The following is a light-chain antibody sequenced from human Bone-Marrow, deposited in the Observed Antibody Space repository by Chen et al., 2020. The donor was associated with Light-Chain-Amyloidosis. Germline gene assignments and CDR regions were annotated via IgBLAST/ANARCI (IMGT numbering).Light chain of an antibody. J-gene: IGKJ1*01. V-gene: IGKV1-5*03. CDR2: KAS. CDR1: QSISSW. CDR3: QHYNSYSRT. Sequence: DIQMTQSPSTLSASVGDRVTITCRASQSISSWLAWYQQKPGKAPKLLIYKASSLESGVPSRFSGSGSGTEFTLTISSLLPDDFATYHCQHYNSYSRTFGQGTKVEIK.